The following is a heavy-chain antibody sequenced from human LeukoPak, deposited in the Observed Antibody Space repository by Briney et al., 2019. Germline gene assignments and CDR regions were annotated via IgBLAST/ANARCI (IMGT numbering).Heavy chain of an antibody. CDR3: ARDYIVHTGVVAFDI. D-gene: IGHD5-12*01. CDR2: IYDGGKT. Sequence: PSETLSPTCSVSGGFISSYFWNWIRQPAGKGLEWVGHIYDGGKTNYNPSLRGRATISVDTSSNQFSLELRSVTAADTAVYYCARDYIVHTGVVAFDIWGQGRMVTVSS. J-gene: IGHJ3*02. V-gene: IGHV4-4*07. CDR1: GGFISSYF.